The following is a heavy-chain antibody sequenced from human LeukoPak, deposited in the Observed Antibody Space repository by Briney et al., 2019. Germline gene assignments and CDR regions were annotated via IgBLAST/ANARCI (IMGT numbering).Heavy chain of an antibody. D-gene: IGHD5-24*01. Sequence: SETLSLTCAVYGGSFSGYYWSWIRQPLGKGLEWIGEINHSENTDYNPSLKSRVTISVDTSKNQFSLKLSSVTAADTAVYYCARDLEERWLQSPNAFDIWGQGTMVTVSS. CDR3: ARDLEERWLQSPNAFDI. J-gene: IGHJ3*02. CDR2: INHSENT. V-gene: IGHV4-34*01. CDR1: GGSFSGYY.